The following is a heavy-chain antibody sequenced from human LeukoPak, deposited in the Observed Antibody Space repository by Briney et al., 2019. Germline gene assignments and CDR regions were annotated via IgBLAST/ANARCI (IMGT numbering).Heavy chain of an antibody. CDR2: INSDGSST. J-gene: IGHJ3*02. CDR1: GFTFSSYW. V-gene: IGHV3-74*01. CDR3: ARENGYNYDYNAFDI. D-gene: IGHD5-12*01. Sequence: GGSLRLSCAASGFTFSSYWMHWVRQAPGKGLVWVSRINSDGSSTSYADSVKGRFTISRDNAKNTLYLQMNSLRAEDTAVYYCARENGYNYDYNAFDIWGQGTTVTVSS.